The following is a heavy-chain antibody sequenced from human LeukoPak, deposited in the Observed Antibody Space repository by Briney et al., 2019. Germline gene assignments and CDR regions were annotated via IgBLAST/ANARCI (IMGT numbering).Heavy chain of an antibody. CDR3: ARSETTVTPFDP. V-gene: IGHV3-21*01. CDR2: ISSSSSYI. CDR1: GFTFSSYS. J-gene: IGHJ5*02. Sequence: GGSLRLSCAASGFTFSSYSMNWVRHAPGKGLEWVSSISSSSSYIYYADSVKGRFTISRDNAKNSLYLQMNSLRAEDTAVYYCARSETTVTPFDPWGQGTLVTVSS. D-gene: IGHD4-17*01.